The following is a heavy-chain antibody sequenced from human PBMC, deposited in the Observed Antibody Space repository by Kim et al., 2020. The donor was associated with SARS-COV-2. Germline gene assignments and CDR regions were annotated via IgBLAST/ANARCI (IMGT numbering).Heavy chain of an antibody. D-gene: IGHD1-1*01. CDR1: GLSFRSHW. V-gene: IGHV3-7*01. CDR2: INQDGTKR. Sequence: GGSLRLSCAVSGLSFRSHWMAWVRQASGKGLEWVADINQDGTKRYYVDSVKGRFTVSRDNTDNSVYLQMNSLRAEDTAVYFCAGSWTWGQGTLVTVSS. J-gene: IGHJ4*02. CDR3: AGSWT.